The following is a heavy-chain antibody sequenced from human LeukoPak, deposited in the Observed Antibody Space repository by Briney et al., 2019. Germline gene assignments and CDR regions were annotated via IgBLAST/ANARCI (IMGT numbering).Heavy chain of an antibody. CDR1: GDSISSGDYY. CDR2: VYYSGTT. J-gene: IGHJ5*02. Sequence: SQTLSLTCTVSGDSISSGDYYWSWIRPPPGTGLEWIGYVYYSGTTYYNPSLRSRVTISIDTSKNQFFLMLTSVTAGDTAVYYCARSRFWVSATYSYWFDPWGQGTLVTVSS. V-gene: IGHV4-30-4*01. D-gene: IGHD3-10*01. CDR3: ARSRFWVSATYSYWFDP.